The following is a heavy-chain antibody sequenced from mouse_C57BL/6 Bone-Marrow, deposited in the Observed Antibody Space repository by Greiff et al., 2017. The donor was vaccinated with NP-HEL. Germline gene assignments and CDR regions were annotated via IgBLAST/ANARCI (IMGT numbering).Heavy chain of an antibody. CDR3: ARLGYDGRGMDY. D-gene: IGHD2-2*01. J-gene: IGHJ4*01. CDR1: EYEFPSHD. CDR2: INSDGGST. Sequence: EVKVVESGGGLVQPGESLKLSCESNEYEFPSHDMSWVRKTPEKRLELVAAINSDGGSTYYPDTMERRFIISRDNTKKTLYLQMSSLRSEDTALYYCARLGYDGRGMDYWGQGTSVTVSS. V-gene: IGHV5-2*01.